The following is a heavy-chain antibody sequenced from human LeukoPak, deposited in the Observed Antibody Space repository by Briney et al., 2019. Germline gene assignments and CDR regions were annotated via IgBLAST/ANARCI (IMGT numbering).Heavy chain of an antibody. CDR3: AREGKSPAYY. CDR2: IYHSGST. V-gene: IGHV4-30-2*01. J-gene: IGHJ4*02. Sequence: PSETLSLTCTVSGGSISSGGYYWSWLRQPPGKGLEWIGYIYHSGSTYYNPSLKSRVTISVDRSKNQSSLKLSSVTAADTAVYYCAREGKSPAYYWGQGTLVTVSS. CDR1: GGSISSGGYY. D-gene: IGHD3-10*01.